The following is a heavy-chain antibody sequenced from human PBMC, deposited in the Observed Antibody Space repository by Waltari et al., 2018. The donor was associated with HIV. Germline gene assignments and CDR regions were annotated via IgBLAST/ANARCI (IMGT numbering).Heavy chain of an antibody. J-gene: IGHJ4*02. Sequence: EVQLVVSGGGLVPPGGSLRLACTASGLSFGCYIMNWFRQAPGKGLEWVSYISTSSSAIFYADSVKGRFTISRDTAKNSLYLQMNSLRAEDTAVYYCARDRTRYYFDSWGQGTLVTVSS. D-gene: IGHD6-6*01. CDR3: ARDRTRYYFDS. CDR2: ISTSSSAI. V-gene: IGHV3-48*01. CDR1: GLSFGCYI.